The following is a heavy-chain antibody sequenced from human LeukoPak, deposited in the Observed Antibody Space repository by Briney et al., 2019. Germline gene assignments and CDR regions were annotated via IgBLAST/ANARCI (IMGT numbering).Heavy chain of an antibody. D-gene: IGHD2-2*01. V-gene: IGHV3-74*01. CDR2: INSDGSST. CDR1: GFTFSSYW. Sequence: GGSLRLSCAASGFTFSSYWMHWVRQAPGKGLVWVSRINSDGSSTSYADSVKGRFTISRDNAKNTLYLQMNSLRAEDTAVYYCARRVVPAAMGFLVNYYMDVWRKGTTVTVSS. CDR3: ARRVVPAAMGFLVNYYMDV. J-gene: IGHJ6*03.